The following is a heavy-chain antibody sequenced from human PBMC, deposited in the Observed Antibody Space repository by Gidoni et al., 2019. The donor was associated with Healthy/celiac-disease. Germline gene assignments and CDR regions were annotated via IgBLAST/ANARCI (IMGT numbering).Heavy chain of an antibody. Sequence: EVQLVESGGGLVKPGGSLRLSCAASGFTVSSYSMNWVRQAPGKGLEWVSSISSSSSYIYYADSVKGRFTISRDNAKNSLYLQMNSLRAEDTAVYYCAREFPGIAARPLDYWGQGTLVTVSS. V-gene: IGHV3-21*01. J-gene: IGHJ4*02. CDR3: AREFPGIAARPLDY. CDR2: ISSSSSYI. D-gene: IGHD6-6*01. CDR1: GFTVSSYS.